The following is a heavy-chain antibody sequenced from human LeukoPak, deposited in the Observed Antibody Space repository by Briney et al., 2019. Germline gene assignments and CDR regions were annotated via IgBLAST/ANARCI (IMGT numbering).Heavy chain of an antibody. CDR2: INPDGNKK. CDR3: ARDLAYSRLDY. D-gene: IGHD5-18*01. J-gene: IGHJ4*02. V-gene: IGHV3-7*01. Sequence: GGSLRLSCAVSGLTFSSSWMDWVRQAPGKGLEWVASINPDGNKKYSADSVKGRFTLSRDNAENSLYLQMNSLRVEDTAFYYCARDLAYSRLDYWGQGMLVTVSS. CDR1: GLTFSSSW.